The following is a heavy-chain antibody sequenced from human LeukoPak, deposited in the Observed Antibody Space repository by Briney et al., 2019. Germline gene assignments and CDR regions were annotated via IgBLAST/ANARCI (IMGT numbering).Heavy chain of an antibody. V-gene: IGHV3-53*01. CDR3: ARIAITMIVVEPDAFDI. Sequence: GGSLRLSCAASGFTVSSNYMSWVRQAPGKGLEWVSVIYSGGSTYYADSVKGRFTISRDNSKNTLYLQMNSLRAEDTAVYYCARIAITMIVVEPDAFDIWGQGTMVTVSS. D-gene: IGHD3-22*01. CDR2: IYSGGST. CDR1: GFTVSSNY. J-gene: IGHJ3*02.